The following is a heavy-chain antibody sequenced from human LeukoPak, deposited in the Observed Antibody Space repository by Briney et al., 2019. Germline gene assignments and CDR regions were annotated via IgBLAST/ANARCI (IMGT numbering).Heavy chain of an antibody. D-gene: IGHD1-14*01. CDR3: AKPARTDYADY. Sequence: GGSLRLSCAVSEFTFSIYAMNWVRQAPGKGLGWVSAISGSGGSTHYADSVKGRFTISRDNSKNTLYLQMNSLRAEDTAIYYCAKPARTDYADYWGQGTLVTVSS. V-gene: IGHV3-23*01. CDR2: ISGSGGST. CDR1: EFTFSIYA. J-gene: IGHJ4*02.